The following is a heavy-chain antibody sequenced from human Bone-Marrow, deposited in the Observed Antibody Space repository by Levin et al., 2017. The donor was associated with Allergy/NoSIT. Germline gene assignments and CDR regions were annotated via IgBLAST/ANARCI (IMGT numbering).Heavy chain of an antibody. CDR3: ARPPLDSSSWYGWFDP. CDR2: ISYDGSNK. D-gene: IGHD6-13*01. J-gene: IGHJ5*02. CDR1: GFTFSSYA. Sequence: GGSLRLSCAASGFTFSSYAMHWVRQAPGKGLEWVAVISYDGSNKYYADSVKGRFTISRDNSKNTLYLQMNSLRAEDTAVYYCARPPLDSSSWYGWFDPWGQGTLVTVSS. V-gene: IGHV3-30-3*01.